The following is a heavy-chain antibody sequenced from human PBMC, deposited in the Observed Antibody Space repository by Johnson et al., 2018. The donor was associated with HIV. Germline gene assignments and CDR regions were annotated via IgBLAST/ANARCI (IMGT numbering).Heavy chain of an antibody. CDR2: ISNDGTNT. CDR1: GFVFNNFA. J-gene: IGHJ3*02. Sequence: VQLVESGGGVVQPGKSLILSCAPSGFVFNNFALHWVRQAPGKGLEWVALISNDGTNTYYADSVKGRFTISRDNSKNTLYLQMNSLRAEDSAVYYCAKVDGSGTWGAFDIWGQGTMVTVSS. CDR3: AKVDGSGTWGAFDI. D-gene: IGHD3-10*01. V-gene: IGHV3-30*04.